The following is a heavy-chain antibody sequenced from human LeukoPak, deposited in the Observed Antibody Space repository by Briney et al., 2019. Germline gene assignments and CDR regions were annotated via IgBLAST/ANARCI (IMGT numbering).Heavy chain of an antibody. Sequence: SGESLRLSCAPSGFSFNIYGMHWVRQAPGKGREWVAHIIYDGYYKYYADSVKGRFTISRDDSKNTLYLQVNSLRAEDTAVYYCAKDLITMVRGSAMDVWGQGTTVTVPS. V-gene: IGHV3-30*18. CDR3: AKDLITMVRGSAMDV. CDR2: IIYDGYYK. D-gene: IGHD3-10*01. CDR1: GFSFNIYG. J-gene: IGHJ6*02.